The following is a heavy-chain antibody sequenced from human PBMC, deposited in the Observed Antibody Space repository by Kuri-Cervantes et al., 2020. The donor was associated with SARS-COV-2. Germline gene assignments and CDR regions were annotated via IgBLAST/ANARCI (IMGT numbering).Heavy chain of an antibody. CDR2: INPNSGGT. CDR3: SHYYDSSGYYYDY. J-gene: IGHJ4*02. D-gene: IGHD3-22*01. CDR1: GYTFTGYY. Sequence: ASVKVSCKASGYTFTGYYMHWVRQAPGQGLEWMGWINPNSGGTNYAQKFQGRVTMTRDTSISTAYMELSSLRSEDTAVYYCSHYYDSSGYYYDYWGQGTLVTVSS. V-gene: IGHV1-2*02.